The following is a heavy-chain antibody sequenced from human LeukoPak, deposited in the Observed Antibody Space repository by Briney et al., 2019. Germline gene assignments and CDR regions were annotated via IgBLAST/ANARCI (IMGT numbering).Heavy chain of an antibody. CDR2: IYYSGST. Sequence: SETLSLTCTVSGGSISSYYWSWIRQPPGKGLEWIGYIYYSGSTNYNPSLKSRVTISVDTSKNQFSLKLSSVTAADTAVYYCARGPYSGSYYSVNGFDIWGQGTMVTVSS. J-gene: IGHJ3*02. V-gene: IGHV4-59*01. CDR1: GGSISSYY. CDR3: ARGPYSGSYYSVNGFDI. D-gene: IGHD1-26*01.